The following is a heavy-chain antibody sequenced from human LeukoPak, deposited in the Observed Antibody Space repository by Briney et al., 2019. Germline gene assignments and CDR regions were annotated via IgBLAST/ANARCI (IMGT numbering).Heavy chain of an antibody. CDR1: GGSFSGYY. Sequence: PSETLSLTCAVYGGSFSGYYWSWIRQPPGKGLEWIGEINHSGRTNYNPSLKSRVTISVDTSKNTFSLTLSSVTAADTAVYYCARAWYYYDSSGYYPFDYWGQGTLVTVSS. CDR2: INHSGRT. J-gene: IGHJ4*02. V-gene: IGHV4-34*01. CDR3: ARAWYYYDSSGYYPFDY. D-gene: IGHD3-22*01.